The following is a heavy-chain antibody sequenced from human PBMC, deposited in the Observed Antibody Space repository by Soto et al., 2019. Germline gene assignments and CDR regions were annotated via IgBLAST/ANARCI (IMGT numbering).Heavy chain of an antibody. CDR3: ARSAYPRSYHQFVMHV. Sequence: GGYLRLSCAASGFTFSEYYMDWVRQAPGKGLEWVGHIRNKANNYATKYAASVKGRFTISRDDSKNSLYLQMTSLKAEDTAVYYCARSAYPRSYHQFVMHVWGPGTSLTLS. D-gene: IGHD3-16*01. V-gene: IGHV3-72*01. CDR2: IRNKANNYAT. J-gene: IGHJ6*02. CDR1: GFTFSEYY.